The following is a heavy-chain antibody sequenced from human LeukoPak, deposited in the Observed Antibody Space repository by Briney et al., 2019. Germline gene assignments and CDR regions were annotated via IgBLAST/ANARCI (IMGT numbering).Heavy chain of an antibody. Sequence: PSETLSLTCTVSGGSISSYYWSWIRRPPGKGLEWIGYIYYSGSTNYNPSLKSRVTISVDTSKNQFSLKLSSVTAADTAVYYCAREAVVAATNWFDPWGQGTLVTVSS. V-gene: IGHV4-59*01. J-gene: IGHJ5*02. D-gene: IGHD2-15*01. CDR2: IYYSGST. CDR1: GGSISSYY. CDR3: AREAVVAATNWFDP.